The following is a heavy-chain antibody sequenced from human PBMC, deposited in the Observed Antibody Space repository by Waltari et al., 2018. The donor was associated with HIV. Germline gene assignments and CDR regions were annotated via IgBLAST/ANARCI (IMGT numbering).Heavy chain of an antibody. CDR3: ARQGNTGTYFGGQR. Sequence: QVHLVESGGTVVQPGKSLRLSCVTDGFTLTDYAMSWFRQTPGGGLQWVAILWPDGNTRFYAPVVGGRFSIARDNTKKTVFLQMRALRADDTGVYFCARQGNTGTYFGGQRWGRGT. J-gene: IGHJ4*02. CDR1: GFTLTDYA. V-gene: IGHV3-33*01. D-gene: IGHD3-10*01. CDR2: LWPDGNTR.